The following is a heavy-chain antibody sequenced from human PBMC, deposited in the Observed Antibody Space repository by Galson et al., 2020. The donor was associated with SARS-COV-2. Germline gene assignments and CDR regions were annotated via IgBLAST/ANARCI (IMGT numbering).Heavy chain of an antibody. CDR3: TTDPPDIVVVPAALYYYYYGMDV. CDR2: IKSKTDGGTT. V-gene: IGHV3-15*01. D-gene: IGHD2-2*01. CDR1: GFTFSNAW. Sequence: GGSLRLSCAASGFTFSNAWMSWVRQAPGKGLEWVGRIKSKTDGGTTDYAAPVKGRFTISRDDSKNTLYLQMNSLKTEDTAVYYCTTDPPDIVVVPAALYYYYYGMDVWGQGTTVTVSS. J-gene: IGHJ6*02.